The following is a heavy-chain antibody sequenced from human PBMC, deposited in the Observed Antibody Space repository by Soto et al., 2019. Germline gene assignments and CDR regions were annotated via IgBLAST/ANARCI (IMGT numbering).Heavy chain of an antibody. CDR1: GYTFTSYA. V-gene: IGHV1-3*01. J-gene: IGHJ4*02. D-gene: IGHD6-19*01. Sequence: QVQLVQSGAEVKKPGASVKVSCKASGYTFTSYAMHWVRQAPGQRLEWMGWINAGNGNTKYSQKFQGRVTITRDTSASTAYMELSSLRSEDTAVYYCARGSGWYVPAKGGLYYFDYWGQGTLVTVSS. CDR3: ARGSGWYVPAKGGLYYFDY. CDR2: INAGNGNT.